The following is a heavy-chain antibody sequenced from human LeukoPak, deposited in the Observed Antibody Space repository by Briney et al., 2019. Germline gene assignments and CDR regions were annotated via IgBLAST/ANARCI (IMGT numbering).Heavy chain of an antibody. CDR3: ARSSIIAAAGPYYFDY. V-gene: IGHV1-69*06. Sequence: SVKVSCKASGYTFTSYYMHWVRQAPGQGLEWMGGIIPIFGTANYAQKFQGRVTITADKSTTTAYMELSSLRSEDTAVYYCARSSIIAAAGPYYFDYWGQGTLVTVSS. J-gene: IGHJ4*02. CDR1: GYTFTSYY. CDR2: IIPIFGTA. D-gene: IGHD6-13*01.